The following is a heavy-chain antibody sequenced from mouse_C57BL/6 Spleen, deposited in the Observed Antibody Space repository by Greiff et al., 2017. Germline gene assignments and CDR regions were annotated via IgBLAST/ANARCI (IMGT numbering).Heavy chain of an antibody. Sequence: VQLKQSGPELVKPGASVKIPCKASGYTFTDYNMDWVKQSHGKSLEWSGDINPNNGGTIYNQKFKGTATLTVDKSSSTAYMELRSLTSEDTAVYYCARGWLLPYAMDYWGQGTSVTVSS. CDR1: GYTFTDYN. CDR3: ARGWLLPYAMDY. D-gene: IGHD2-3*01. CDR2: INPNNGGT. V-gene: IGHV1-18*01. J-gene: IGHJ4*01.